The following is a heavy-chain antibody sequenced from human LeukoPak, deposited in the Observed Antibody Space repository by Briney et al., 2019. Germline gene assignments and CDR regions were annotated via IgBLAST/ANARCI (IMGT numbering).Heavy chain of an antibody. Sequence: GGSLRLSCAASGFSVSSKYMSWVRQAPGKGLEWVSLLHNGGTTYYADSVKGRFTISRDNSQDTVSLQVNNLRTEDTALYYCAKTSLSDASGHYYYMDVWGKGTTVTVSS. CDR2: LHNGGTT. CDR3: AKTSLSDASGHYYYMDV. J-gene: IGHJ6*03. D-gene: IGHD3-3*01. CDR1: GFSVSSKY. V-gene: IGHV3-53*05.